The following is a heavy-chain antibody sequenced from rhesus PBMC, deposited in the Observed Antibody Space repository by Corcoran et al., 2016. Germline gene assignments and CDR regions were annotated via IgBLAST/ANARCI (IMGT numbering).Heavy chain of an antibody. J-gene: IGHJ4*01. Sequence: QVQLQESGPGLVKPSETLSLTCAVSGGSISDDYYWSWIRQPPGKGLEWIGYLYGSGGGTNYNPSLKNRVTISIDTSKNQFSLKLSSVTAADTAVYYCAIRGYSGPYYFDYWGQGVLVTVSS. CDR3: AIRGYSGPYYFDY. D-gene: IGHD5-42*01. CDR1: GGSISDDYY. CDR2: LYGSGGGT. V-gene: IGHV4-106*01.